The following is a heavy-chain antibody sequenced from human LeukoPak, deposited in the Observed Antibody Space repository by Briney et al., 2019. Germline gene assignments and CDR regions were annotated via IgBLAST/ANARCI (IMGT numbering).Heavy chain of an antibody. CDR3: GRAPRPVARYWFDP. CDR1: GFSFGDYA. V-gene: IGHV3-49*03. CDR2: IRSKTYGGTS. D-gene: IGHD2-15*01. Sequence: GGSLRLSCTPSGFSFGDYAVGWFRQAPGMGLEWLGFIRSKTYGGTSEYAASLKGRFTMSRDDSKSIAYLQMNSLKIEDTAVYYCGRAPRPVARYWFDPWGQGTLVSVSS. J-gene: IGHJ5*02.